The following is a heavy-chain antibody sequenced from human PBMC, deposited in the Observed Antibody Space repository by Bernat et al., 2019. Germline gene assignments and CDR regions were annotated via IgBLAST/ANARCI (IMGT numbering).Heavy chain of an antibody. Sequence: EVQLVESGGGLVQPGGSLKLSCAVSGFTFSGAAIHWVRQAPGQGLGWVGRIRSKANSYAAAYAASVKGRFTISIDDSKNTAYLQMNSLATEDTAVYYCVRRRTDDSSGYFDYWGQGTLVTVSS. CDR2: IRSKANSYAA. D-gene: IGHD3-22*01. V-gene: IGHV3-73*01. J-gene: IGHJ4*02. CDR3: VRRRTDDSSGYFDY. CDR1: GFTFSGAA.